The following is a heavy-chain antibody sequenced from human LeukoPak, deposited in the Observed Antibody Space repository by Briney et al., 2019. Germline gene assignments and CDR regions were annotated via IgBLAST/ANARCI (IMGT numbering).Heavy chain of an antibody. CDR3: TTLVVAG. Sequence: GGSLRLSCAASGFTFNNAWMSWVRQAPGKGLEWVGRIKSKTDGGTADHAAPVKGRFTISRDDSENTLYLQMNSLKTEDTAMYYCTTLVVAGGGQGTLVTVSS. J-gene: IGHJ4*02. D-gene: IGHD6-19*01. CDR1: GFTFNNAW. CDR2: IKSKTDGGTA. V-gene: IGHV3-15*01.